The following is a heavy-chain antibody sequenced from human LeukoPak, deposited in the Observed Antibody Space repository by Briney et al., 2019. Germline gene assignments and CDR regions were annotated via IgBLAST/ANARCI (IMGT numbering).Heavy chain of an antibody. D-gene: IGHD6-13*01. Sequence: PGGSLRLSCAASGFTFSSYAMSWVRQAPGKGLEWVSAISGSGGSTYYADSVKGRFTISRDNSKNTLYLQMNSLRAEDTAVYYCASPGGQQPTGYYYGMDVWGQGTTVTVSS. CDR2: ISGSGGST. J-gene: IGHJ6*02. CDR3: ASPGGQQPTGYYYGMDV. V-gene: IGHV3-23*01. CDR1: GFTFSSYA.